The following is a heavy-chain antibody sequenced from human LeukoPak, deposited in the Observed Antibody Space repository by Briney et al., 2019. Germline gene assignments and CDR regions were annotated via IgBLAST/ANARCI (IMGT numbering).Heavy chain of an antibody. Sequence: GSLRLSCAASGFTSSSYAMHWVRQAPGKGLEWVSSISSSSSYIYYADSVKGRFTISRDNARNSLYLQMNSLRAEDTAVYYCARDRFGGTWGQGTLVTVSS. D-gene: IGHD3-3*01. CDR1: GFTSSSYA. J-gene: IGHJ5*02. V-gene: IGHV3-21*01. CDR2: ISSSSSYI. CDR3: ARDRFGGT.